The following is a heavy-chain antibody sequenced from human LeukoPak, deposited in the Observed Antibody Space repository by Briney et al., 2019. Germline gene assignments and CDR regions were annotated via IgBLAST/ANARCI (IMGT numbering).Heavy chain of an antibody. D-gene: IGHD6-19*01. V-gene: IGHV4-39*01. J-gene: IGHJ5*02. CDR3: ARQEWLVLREDWFDP. Sequence: SETLSLTCTVSGGSISSSSYYWGWIRQPPGKGLEWIGTIYYSGDTYYNPSPKSRVNISVHTSKNQFSLKLRSVTAADTAVYFCARQEWLVLREDWFDPWGQGTLVTVSS. CDR2: IYYSGDT. CDR1: GGSISSSSYY.